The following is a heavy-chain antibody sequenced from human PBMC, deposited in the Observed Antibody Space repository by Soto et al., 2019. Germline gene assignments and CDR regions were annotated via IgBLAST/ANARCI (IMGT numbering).Heavy chain of an antibody. D-gene: IGHD5-12*01. CDR3: ARGRGYSLIPVVDDAVDV. CDR2: ITTYNGDT. V-gene: IGHV1-18*04. CDR1: GYSFTGYG. Sequence: ASVKVSCKASGYSFTGYGINWVRQAPGQGLQWLGRITTYNGDTNYAQNFQGRVTMTTDTSTSTTYMELRSLRSDDTVVYFCARGRGYSLIPVVDDAVDVWGQGTLVIFSS. J-gene: IGHJ3*01.